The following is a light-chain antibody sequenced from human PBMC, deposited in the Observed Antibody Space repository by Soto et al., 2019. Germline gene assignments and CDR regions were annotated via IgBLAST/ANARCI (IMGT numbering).Light chain of an antibody. V-gene: IGKV3-20*01. J-gene: IGKJ1*01. CDR2: AAS. Sequence: IVLTQSPGTLSLSPGERATLSCRASQSVNSGHLAWYQQQPGQAPRLLIYAASSRATGIPDRFGGSGSGTDLTIIINRLKPEDGEVYYGQQYRSFPRTFGQGTKVDIK. CDR3: QQYRSFPRT. CDR1: QSVNSGH.